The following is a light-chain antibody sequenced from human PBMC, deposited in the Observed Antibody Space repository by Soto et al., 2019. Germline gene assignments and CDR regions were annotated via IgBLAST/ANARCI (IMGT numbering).Light chain of an antibody. CDR3: MQTAHWPRT. V-gene: IGKV2-30*01. CDR2: KVS. J-gene: IGKJ1*01. Sequence: DVVLTQSPLSLPVTLGQPASISCRSSLSLVYSDGNTYMSWFQQRPGQSPRRLNYKVSNRDSGVPDRFSGSGSETDFTLKSSRVESEDVGVYYCMQTAHWPRTCGQGTKVEIQ. CDR1: LSLVYSDGNTY.